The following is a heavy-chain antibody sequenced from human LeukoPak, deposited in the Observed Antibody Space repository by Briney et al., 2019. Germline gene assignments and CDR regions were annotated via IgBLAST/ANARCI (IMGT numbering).Heavy chain of an antibody. J-gene: IGHJ3*02. CDR2: ISYDGSNK. V-gene: IGHV3-30-3*01. Sequence: GGSLRLSCAASGFTFSSYAMHWVRQAPGKGLEWVAVISYDGSNKYYADSVKGRFTISRDNSKNTLYLKMNSLRAEDTAVYYCAREAYSSSYPDIWGQGTMVTVSS. D-gene: IGHD6-6*01. CDR3: AREAYSSSYPDI. CDR1: GFTFSSYA.